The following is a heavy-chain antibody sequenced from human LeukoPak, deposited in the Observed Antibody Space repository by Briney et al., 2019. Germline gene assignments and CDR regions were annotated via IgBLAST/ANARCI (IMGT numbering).Heavy chain of an antibody. CDR1: GGSVSSGSYY. Sequence: SETLSLTCTVSGGSVSSGSYYWSWIRQPPGKGLEWIGYIYYSGSTNYNPSLKSRVTISVDTSKNQFSLKLSSVTAADTAVYYCAATMVRGVHTHFDYWGQGTLVTVSS. V-gene: IGHV4-61*01. CDR2: IYYSGST. CDR3: AATMVRGVHTHFDY. J-gene: IGHJ4*02. D-gene: IGHD3-10*01.